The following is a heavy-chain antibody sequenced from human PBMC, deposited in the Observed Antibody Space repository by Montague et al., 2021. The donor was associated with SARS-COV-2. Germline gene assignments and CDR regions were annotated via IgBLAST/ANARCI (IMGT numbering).Heavy chain of an antibody. Sequence: SETLPLTCTVPGGSISSSDYYWGWIRQPPGKGLEWIGSIYYSGSTYYNPSLKSRVTISVDTSTNHFSLKLSSVTAADTAVYYCARRGRKHLPVANTIGGFDVWGQGTTVTVSS. J-gene: IGHJ3*01. CDR1: GGSISSSDYY. D-gene: IGHD5-12*01. V-gene: IGHV4-39*02. CDR2: IYYSGST. CDR3: ARRGRKHLPVANTIGGFDV.